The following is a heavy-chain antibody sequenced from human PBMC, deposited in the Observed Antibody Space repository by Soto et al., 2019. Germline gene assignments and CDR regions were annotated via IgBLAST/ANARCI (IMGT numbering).Heavy chain of an antibody. D-gene: IGHD1-20*01. V-gene: IGHV3-30*18. CDR2: LSYDGSYG. J-gene: IGHJ4*02. CDR1: GFTFSNYD. CDR3: AKVVAPGIAITGNYFDH. Sequence: QVQLVETGGGVVQPGGSLRLSCAASGFTFSNYDMHWVRQAPGKGLEGVAVLSYDGSYGEYVGSVLGRFSISRDNSQNTVFLQMNSLRPEDTAMYFCAKVVAPGIAITGNYFDHWGQGRLVIVS.